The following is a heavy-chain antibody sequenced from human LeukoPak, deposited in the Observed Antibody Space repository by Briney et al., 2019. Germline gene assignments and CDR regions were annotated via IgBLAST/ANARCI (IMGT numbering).Heavy chain of an antibody. D-gene: IGHD1-14*01. CDR2: IYYSGST. Sequence: KPSETLSLTCTVSGGSISSYYWSWVRQPPGKGLEWIGYIYYSGSTNYNPSIKSRVTISVDTSKNQFSLKLSSVTAADTAVYYCARDGNPFDYWGQGTLVTVSS. CDR1: GGSISSYY. J-gene: IGHJ4*02. V-gene: IGHV4-59*01. CDR3: ARDGNPFDY.